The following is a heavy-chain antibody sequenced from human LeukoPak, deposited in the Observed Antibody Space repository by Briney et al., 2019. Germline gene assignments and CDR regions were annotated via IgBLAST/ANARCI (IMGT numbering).Heavy chain of an antibody. V-gene: IGHV1-8*02. D-gene: IGHD3-22*01. J-gene: IGHJ3*02. CDR2: MNPNSGNT. CDR3: ARGYYYDSSGYYYESFDI. Sequence: ASVKVSCKASGGTFSSYAISWVRQATGQGLEWMGWMNPNSGNTGYAQKFQGRVTMTRNTSISTAYMELSSLRSEDTAVYYCARGYYYDSSGYYYESFDIWGQGTMVTVSS. CDR1: GGTFSSYA.